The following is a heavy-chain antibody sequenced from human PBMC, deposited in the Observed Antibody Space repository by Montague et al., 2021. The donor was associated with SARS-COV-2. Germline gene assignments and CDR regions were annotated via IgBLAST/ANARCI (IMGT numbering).Heavy chain of an antibody. V-gene: IGHV6-1*01. Sequence: CAISGDSVSSNTATCNWNRQSPSIGLEWLGRSYYMSKWYHDYAISLKSRITINPDTSKNQFSLQLSSVAPEDTAVFYCARTTTRMLYPENAFDIWGQGTMVTVSS. CDR1: GDSVSSNTAT. J-gene: IGHJ3*02. CDR2: SYYMSKWYH. D-gene: IGHD2-15*01. CDR3: ARTTTRMLYPENAFDI.